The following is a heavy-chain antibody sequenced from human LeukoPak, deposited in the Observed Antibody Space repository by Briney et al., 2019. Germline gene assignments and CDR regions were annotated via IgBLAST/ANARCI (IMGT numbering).Heavy chain of an antibody. D-gene: IGHD3-22*01. CDR1: GGSISSYY. CDR3: ARSNSSGYYPRPFDY. V-gene: IGHV4-59*01. J-gene: IGHJ4*02. CDR2: IYYSGST. Sequence: PSETLSLTCTVSGGSISSYYWSWIRQPLGKGLEWLGYIYYSGSTNYNPSLKSRVTISVDTSKNQFSLKLSSVTAADTAVYYCARSNSSGYYPRPFDYWAREPWSPSPQ.